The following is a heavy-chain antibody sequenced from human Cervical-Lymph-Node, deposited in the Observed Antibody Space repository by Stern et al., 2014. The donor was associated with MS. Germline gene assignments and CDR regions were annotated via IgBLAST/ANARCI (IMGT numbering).Heavy chain of an antibody. J-gene: IGHJ4*02. CDR1: GYSFTIYY. CDR3: ARHVQGFDY. Sequence: EVQLVQSGAEVKKPGESLKISCKLSGYSFTIYYIAWVRRMPGKGLDWMVFIYPYDSDTTYSPSFHGQVTISADKSITTAYLQWSSLRASDTAMYYCARHVQGFDYWGQGTLVTVSS. CDR2: IYPYDSDT. V-gene: IGHV5-51*01.